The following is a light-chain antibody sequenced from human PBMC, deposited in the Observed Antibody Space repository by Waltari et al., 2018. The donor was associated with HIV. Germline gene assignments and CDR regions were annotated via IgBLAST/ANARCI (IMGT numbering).Light chain of an antibody. V-gene: IGLV1-47*01. CDR3: AAWGDSLNTYV. CDR1: SSNIGSHY. CDR2: KSD. Sequence: QSVLTQPPSASGTPGQRVTISCSGSSSNIGSHYVYWYQQLTGTAPKLLISKSDHRPSGVPDRFSGSKSCTSASLAISGLRSEDEADYYCAAWGDSLNTYVFGTGTKVTVL. J-gene: IGLJ1*01.